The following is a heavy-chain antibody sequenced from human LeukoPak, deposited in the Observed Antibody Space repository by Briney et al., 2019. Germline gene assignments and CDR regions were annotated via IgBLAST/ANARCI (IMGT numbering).Heavy chain of an antibody. CDR3: ARDRSKILYVAFDI. D-gene: IGHD2/OR15-2a*01. CDR1: GGSISREQ. Sequence: SETLSLTCSVSGGSISREQLSTIRQPPGKGLEWIGYIYYSGSTNYNPSLKSRVTISVDTSKNQFSLKLSSVTAADTAVYYCARDRSKILYVAFDIWGQGTMVTVSS. V-gene: IGHV4-59*01. CDR2: IYYSGST. J-gene: IGHJ3*02.